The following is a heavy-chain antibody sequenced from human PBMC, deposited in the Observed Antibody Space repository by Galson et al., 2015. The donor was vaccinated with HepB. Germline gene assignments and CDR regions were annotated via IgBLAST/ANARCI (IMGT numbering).Heavy chain of an antibody. CDR2: IIPIFGTA. CDR3: ASGGMQLVRYPIYYYYGMDV. V-gene: IGHV1-69*13. Sequence: SVKVSCKASGGTFSRYAISWVRQAPGQGLEWMGGIIPIFGTANYAQKFQGRVTITADESTSTAYMELSSLRSEDTAVYYCASGGMQLVRYPIYYYYGMDVWGQGTTVTVSS. J-gene: IGHJ6*02. CDR1: GGTFSRYA. D-gene: IGHD6-13*01.